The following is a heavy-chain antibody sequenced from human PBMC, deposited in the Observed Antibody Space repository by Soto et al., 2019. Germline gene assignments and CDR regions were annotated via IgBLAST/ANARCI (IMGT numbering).Heavy chain of an antibody. V-gene: IGHV6-1*01. CDR2: TYYRSKWYN. J-gene: IGHJ4*02. CDR1: GDSVSSNSAA. Sequence: SQTLSLTCAISGDSVSSNSAAWNWIRQSPSRGLEWLGRTYYRSKWYNDYADSVRGRFTISRDNSKNTLYLQMSSLRAEDSAVYYCARGSKESYPGSRIFDFWGRGTLVTVSS. CDR3: ARGSKESYPGSRIFDF. D-gene: IGHD3-10*01.